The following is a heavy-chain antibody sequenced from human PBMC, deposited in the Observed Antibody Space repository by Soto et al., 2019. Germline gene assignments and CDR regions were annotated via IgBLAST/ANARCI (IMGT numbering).Heavy chain of an antibody. Sequence: EVQLAESGGSLVQPGGSLRLSCVASGFTFSRHYMTWVRQAPGKGLESVAKIKPDGSESYYVDSVRGRFTFSRDNAKNSLSLQMNSLRYEDTVVYYCAIEEWWRVEFWGQGTLVTVSS. CDR1: GFTFSRHY. J-gene: IGHJ4*02. CDR3: AIEEWWRVEF. CDR2: IKPDGSES. D-gene: IGHD2-15*01. V-gene: IGHV3-7*01.